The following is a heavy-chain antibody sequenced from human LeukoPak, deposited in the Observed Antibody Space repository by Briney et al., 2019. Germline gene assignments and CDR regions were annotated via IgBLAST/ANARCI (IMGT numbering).Heavy chain of an antibody. Sequence: PGGSLRLSCAASGFTFSSYAMSWVRQAPGKGLEWVSAISGSGGSTYYADSVKGRFTISRDNSKNTLYLQMNSLRAEDTAVYYCAKDPYYDFWNAYPPGYWGQGTLVTVSS. CDR2: ISGSGGST. J-gene: IGHJ4*02. V-gene: IGHV3-23*01. CDR3: AKDPYYDFWNAYPPGY. D-gene: IGHD3-3*01. CDR1: GFTFSSYA.